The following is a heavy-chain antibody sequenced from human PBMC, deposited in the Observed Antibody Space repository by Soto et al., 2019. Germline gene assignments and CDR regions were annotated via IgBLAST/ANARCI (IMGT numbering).Heavy chain of an antibody. Sequence: GESLKISSAASGFTFSSYEMNWVRKAAGKGLEWDSYISSSCSTIYYADSVKGRFTISRDNAKNSLYLQMNSLRAEDTAVYDCATGSSASSVWGQGTTVTVSS. CDR3: ATGSSASSV. J-gene: IGHJ6*02. V-gene: IGHV3-48*03. CDR2: ISSSCSTI. CDR1: GFTFSSYE.